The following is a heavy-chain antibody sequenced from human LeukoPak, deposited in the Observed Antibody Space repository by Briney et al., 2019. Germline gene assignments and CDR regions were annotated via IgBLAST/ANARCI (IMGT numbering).Heavy chain of an antibody. J-gene: IGHJ4*02. Sequence: PSETLSLTCTVSGGSISSSSYYWGWIRQPPGKGLEWIGSIYYSGSTYYNPSLKSRVTISVDTSKNQFSLKLSSVTAADTAVYYCARQENGGGDCYSQYFDFWGQGTLVTVSS. V-gene: IGHV4-39*01. CDR3: ARQENGGGDCYSQYFDF. D-gene: IGHD2-21*02. CDR2: IYYSGST. CDR1: GGSISSSSYY.